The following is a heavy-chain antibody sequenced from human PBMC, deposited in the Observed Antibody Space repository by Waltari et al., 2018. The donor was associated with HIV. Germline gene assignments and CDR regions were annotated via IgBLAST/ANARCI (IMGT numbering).Heavy chain of an antibody. CDR2: IKSKTEGWTT. Sequence: EVQLVESGRGLVKPGGSLRLSGAASVVSFIDVWLNWVRQAPGQGLEWVGQIKSKTEGWTTDYAAPVKGRFTVSRDDSKNMLFLEMNSLNTDDTASYYCTVGKSSGYYWGQGTLVTVSS. V-gene: IGHV3-15*01. CDR3: TVGKSSGYY. D-gene: IGHD3-22*01. CDR1: VVSFIDVW. J-gene: IGHJ4*02.